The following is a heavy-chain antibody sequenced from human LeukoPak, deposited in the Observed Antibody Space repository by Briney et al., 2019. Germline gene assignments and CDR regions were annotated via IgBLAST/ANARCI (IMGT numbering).Heavy chain of an antibody. V-gene: IGHV4-38-2*01. D-gene: IGHD6-13*01. J-gene: IGHJ4*02. Sequence: PSETLSLTCAVSGYSISSGYYWGWIRQPPGKGLEWIGSIYHSGSTYYNPSFKSRVTISVDTSKNQFSLKLSSVTAADTAVYYCARRPQQLVSFDYWGQGTLVTVSS. CDR1: GYSISSGYY. CDR2: IYHSGST. CDR3: ARRPQQLVSFDY.